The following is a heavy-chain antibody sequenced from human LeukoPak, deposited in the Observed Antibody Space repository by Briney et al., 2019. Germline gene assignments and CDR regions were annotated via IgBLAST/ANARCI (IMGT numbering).Heavy chain of an antibody. J-gene: IGHJ4*02. Sequence: PGGSLGLSCAASGFTFDDYAMHWVRQAPGKGLEWVSLISGDGGSTYYADSVKGRFTISRDNSKNSLYLQMNSLRTEDTALYYCAKDQYYYDSSGTFDYWGQGTLVTVSS. V-gene: IGHV3-43*02. CDR2: ISGDGGST. D-gene: IGHD3-22*01. CDR3: AKDQYYYDSSGTFDY. CDR1: GFTFDDYA.